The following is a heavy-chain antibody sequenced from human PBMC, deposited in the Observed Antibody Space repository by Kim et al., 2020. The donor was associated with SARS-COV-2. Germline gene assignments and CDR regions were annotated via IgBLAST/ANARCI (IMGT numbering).Heavy chain of an antibody. J-gene: IGHJ3*02. CDR2: INHSGST. V-gene: IGHV4-34*01. Sequence: SETLSLTCAVYGGSFSGYYWSWIRQPPGKGLEWIGEINHSGSTNYNPSLKSRVTISVDTSKNQFSLKLSSVTAADTAVYYCARGRRDGYNYFYAFDIWGQGTMVTVSS. CDR1: GGSFSGYY. D-gene: IGHD5-12*01. CDR3: ARGRRDGYNYFYAFDI.